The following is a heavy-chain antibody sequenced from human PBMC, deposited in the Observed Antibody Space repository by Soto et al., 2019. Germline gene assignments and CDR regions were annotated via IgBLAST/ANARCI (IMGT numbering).Heavy chain of an antibody. Sequence: SETLSLTCAVYGESFSGYYWSWIRQPPGKGLEWIGEINHSGSTNYNPSLKSRVTISVDTSKNQFSLKLSSVTAADTAVYYCASSIAAAGWFDPWGQGTLVTVSS. V-gene: IGHV4-34*01. CDR3: ASSIAAAGWFDP. J-gene: IGHJ5*02. CDR1: GESFSGYY. CDR2: INHSGST. D-gene: IGHD6-13*01.